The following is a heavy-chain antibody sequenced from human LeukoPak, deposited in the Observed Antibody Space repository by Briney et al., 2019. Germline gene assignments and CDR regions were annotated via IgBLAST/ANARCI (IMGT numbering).Heavy chain of an antibody. J-gene: IGHJ4*02. CDR2: IIPILGIA. D-gene: IGHD4-23*01. CDR3: ARGIVYGGNTRYFDY. Sequence: SVTVSFKSSGGTFSSYTISWVRQAPGQGLEWMGRIIPILGIANYAQKFQGRVTITADKSTSTAYMELSSLRSEDTAVYYCARGIVYGGNTRYFDYWGQGTLVTVSS. CDR1: GGTFSSYT. V-gene: IGHV1-69*02.